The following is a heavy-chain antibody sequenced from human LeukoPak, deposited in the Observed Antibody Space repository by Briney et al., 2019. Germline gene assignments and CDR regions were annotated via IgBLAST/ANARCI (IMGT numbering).Heavy chain of an antibody. J-gene: IGHJ3*02. V-gene: IGHV3-21*01. CDR3: ARGYELELRPPDDAFDI. D-gene: IGHD1-7*01. CDR1: GFTFSSYS. Sequence: GGSLRLSCAASGFTFSSYSMNWVRQAPGKGLEWVSSISSSSSYIYYADSVKGRFTISRDNAKNSLYLQMNSLRAEDTAVCYCARGYELELRPPDDAFDIWGQGTMVTVSS. CDR2: ISSSSSYI.